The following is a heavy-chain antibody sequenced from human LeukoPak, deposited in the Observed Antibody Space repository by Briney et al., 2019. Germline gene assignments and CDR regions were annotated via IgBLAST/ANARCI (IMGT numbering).Heavy chain of an antibody. D-gene: IGHD2-21*02. V-gene: IGHV1-24*01. CDR1: GYTLTALS. Sequence: ASVKVSCKVSGYTLTALSMHWVRQAPGKGLEWMGGFHAEDAETVYAQRFQGRVTMTEDTTTDTAYMELNSLRSEDTAVYYCATGEVVTAEIYFDYWGQGTLVTVSS. J-gene: IGHJ4*02. CDR3: ATGEVVTAEIYFDY. CDR2: FHAEDAET.